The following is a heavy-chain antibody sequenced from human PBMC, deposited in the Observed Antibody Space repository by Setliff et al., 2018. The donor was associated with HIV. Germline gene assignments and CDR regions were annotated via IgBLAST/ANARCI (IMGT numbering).Heavy chain of an antibody. J-gene: IGHJ6*03. V-gene: IGHV1-3*04. Sequence: ASVKVSCKTTGYTYSTYPMHWVRQAPGQRLEWMGWINTGNDNTRYSQKFQGRVTITRDTSASTAYMELSSLASEDTAVYYCARDPGEGGGGFLEWAIGYYYYMDVWGKGTTVTVSS. CDR1: GYTYSTYP. D-gene: IGHD3-3*01. CDR2: INTGNDNT. CDR3: ARDPGEGGGGFLEWAIGYYYYMDV.